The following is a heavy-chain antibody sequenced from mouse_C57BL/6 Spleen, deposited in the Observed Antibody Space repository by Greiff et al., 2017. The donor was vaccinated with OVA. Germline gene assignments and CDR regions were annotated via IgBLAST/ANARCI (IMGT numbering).Heavy chain of an antibody. J-gene: IGHJ1*03. V-gene: IGHV1-18*01. CDR1: GYTFTDYN. Sequence: EVQLQQSGPELVKPGASVKIPCKASGYTFTDYNMDWVKQSHGKSLEWIGDINPNNGGTIYNQKFKGKATLTVDKSSSTAYMELRSLTSEDTAVYYCARRAYYYGSSNWYFDVWGTGTTVTVSS. CDR3: ARRAYYYGSSNWYFDV. CDR2: INPNNGGT. D-gene: IGHD1-1*01.